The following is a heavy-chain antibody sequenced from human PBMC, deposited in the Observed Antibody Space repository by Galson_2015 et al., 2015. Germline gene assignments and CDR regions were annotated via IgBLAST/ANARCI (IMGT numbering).Heavy chain of an antibody. V-gene: IGHV3-30*18. CDR2: LSYDGSNV. J-gene: IGHJ6*02. CDR1: GFTFSNYG. Sequence: SLRLSCAASGFTFSNYGMDWVRRSPDRGLEWVAGLSYDGSNVRYADSVRARFAISRGNSKNILDLQMNNLRYDDTAIYFCAKDRPPRAAGTSPHGMDVWGRGTTVVVSS. D-gene: IGHD6-19*01. CDR3: AKDRPPRAAGTSPHGMDV.